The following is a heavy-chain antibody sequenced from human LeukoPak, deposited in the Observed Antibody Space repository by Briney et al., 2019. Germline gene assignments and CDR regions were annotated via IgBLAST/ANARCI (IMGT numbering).Heavy chain of an antibody. J-gene: IGHJ6*02. CDR3: ARERIVVAGTAFNYYYYGMDV. CDR1: GFTFSSYG. D-gene: IGHD6-19*01. Sequence: PGGSLRLSCAASGFTFSSYGMHWVRQAPGKGLEWVAVIWYDGSNKYYADSVKGRFTISRDNSKNTLYLQMNSLRAEDTAVYYCARERIVVAGTAFNYYYYGMDVWGQGTTVTVSS. CDR2: IWYDGSNK. V-gene: IGHV3-33*01.